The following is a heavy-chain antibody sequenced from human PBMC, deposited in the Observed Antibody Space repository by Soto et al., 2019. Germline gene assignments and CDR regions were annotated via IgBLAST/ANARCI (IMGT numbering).Heavy chain of an antibody. Sequence: PSETLSLTCAVYGGSFSGYYWSWIRQPPGKGLEWIGEINHSGSTNYNPFLKSRVTISVDTSKNQFSLKLSSVTAADTAVYYCAREEIAARPVDVWGQGTTVTVSS. J-gene: IGHJ6*02. D-gene: IGHD6-6*01. CDR1: GGSFSGYY. CDR3: AREEIAARPVDV. CDR2: INHSGST. V-gene: IGHV4-34*01.